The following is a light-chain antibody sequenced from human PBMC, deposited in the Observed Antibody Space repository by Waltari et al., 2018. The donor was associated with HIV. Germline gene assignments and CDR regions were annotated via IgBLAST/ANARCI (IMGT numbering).Light chain of an antibody. Sequence: SYELTQPSSVSVSPAQTARITCSGAVLAKKYARWFQQKPGQAPVLVIYKDSERPSGIPERFSGSSSGTTVTLTISGAQVEDEADYYCYSAADNNSWVFGGGTKLTVL. CDR1: VLAKKY. J-gene: IGLJ3*02. CDR3: YSAADNNSWV. V-gene: IGLV3-27*01. CDR2: KDS.